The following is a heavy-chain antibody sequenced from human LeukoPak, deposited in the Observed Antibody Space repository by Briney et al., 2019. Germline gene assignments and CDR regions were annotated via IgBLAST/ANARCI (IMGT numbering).Heavy chain of an antibody. CDR2: LYTSGST. D-gene: IGHD3-3*01. V-gene: IGHV4-4*07. CDR3: ASGTITIFGVVSPEHYYYYMDV. CDR1: VGSISSYY. J-gene: IGHJ6*03. Sequence: SETLSLTCTVSVGSISSYYRSWIRQPAGKGLEWIGRLYTSGSTNYNPSLKSRVTMSVGTSKNQFSLKRSSVTAANTAVYYCASGTITIFGVVSPEHYYYYMDVWGKGTTVTVSS.